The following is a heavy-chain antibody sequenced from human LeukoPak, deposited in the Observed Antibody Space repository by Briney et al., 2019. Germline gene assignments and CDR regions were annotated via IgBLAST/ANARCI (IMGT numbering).Heavy chain of an antibody. Sequence: SVKVSCKASGGTFSSYAISWVRQAPGQGLEWMGGIIPIFGTANYAQKFQGRVTITADESTSTAYMELSSLRSEDTAVYYCVILEGIVGATTAWFDPWGQGTLVTVSS. CDR2: IIPIFGTA. CDR3: VILEGIVGATTAWFDP. V-gene: IGHV1-69*13. D-gene: IGHD1-26*01. J-gene: IGHJ5*02. CDR1: GGTFSSYA.